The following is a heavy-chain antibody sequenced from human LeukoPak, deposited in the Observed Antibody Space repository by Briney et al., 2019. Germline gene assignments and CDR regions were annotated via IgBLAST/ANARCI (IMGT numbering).Heavy chain of an antibody. CDR1: GGSFSGYY. D-gene: IGHD1-7*01. V-gene: IGHV4-34*01. J-gene: IGHJ6*02. Sequence: TSETLSLTCAVYGGSFSGYYWSWIRQPPGKGLEWIGEINHSGSTNYNPSLKSRVTISVGTPKNQFSLKLSSVTAADTAVYYCARSGTTVGYYYYYGMDVWGQGTTVTVSS. CDR2: INHSGST. CDR3: ARSGTTVGYYYYYGMDV.